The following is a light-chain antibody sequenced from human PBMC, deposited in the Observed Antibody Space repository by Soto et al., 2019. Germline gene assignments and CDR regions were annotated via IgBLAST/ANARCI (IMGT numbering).Light chain of an antibody. CDR2: EVS. CDR1: SSDVGSYNL. V-gene: IGLV2-23*02. Sequence: QCVLTRAASGSGAPGESITISCTGTSSDVGSYNLVSWYQHHPGKAPKLMIYEVSKRPSGVSNRFSGSKSGNTASLTISGLQAEDEADYYCCSYAGSSTFPYVFGTGTKVTVL. CDR3: CSYAGSSTFPYV. J-gene: IGLJ1*01.